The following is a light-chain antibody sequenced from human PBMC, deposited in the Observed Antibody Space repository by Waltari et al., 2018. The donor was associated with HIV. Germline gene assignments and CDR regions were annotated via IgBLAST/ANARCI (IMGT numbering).Light chain of an antibody. Sequence: DIQMTQSPSSLSASLGDRVTITCRASQSINTYLSWYQQRPGKTPKLLIYAASILQSGVPSRFSGGGSGTDVTLTISSLQPEDFATYYCQQSYSTPYTFGQGTKLEIK. CDR3: QQSYSTPYT. CDR2: AAS. V-gene: IGKV1-39*01. CDR1: QSINTY. J-gene: IGKJ2*01.